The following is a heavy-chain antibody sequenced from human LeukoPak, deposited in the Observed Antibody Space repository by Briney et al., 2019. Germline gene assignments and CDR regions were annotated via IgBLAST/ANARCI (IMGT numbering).Heavy chain of an antibody. J-gene: IGHJ4*02. CDR3: ASVSDYGGNPTH. D-gene: IGHD4-23*01. CDR1: GVTLCHLA. V-gene: IGHV3-23*01. Sequence: GSLRLFCAAPGVTLCHLAMRGVRQAPGKGLGWGPGISGSGDSTYYADSVKGRFTISRDNSKNTLYLQMNSLRAEDTAVYYCASVSDYGGNPTHWGQGTLVTVSS. CDR2: ISGSGDST.